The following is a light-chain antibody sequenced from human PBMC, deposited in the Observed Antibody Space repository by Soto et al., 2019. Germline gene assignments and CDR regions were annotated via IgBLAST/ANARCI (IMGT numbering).Light chain of an antibody. CDR2: TAS. CDR3: QQRYKTPQT. Sequence: DFQIPQSPSSLSASVGDRVTIICRASQSIDTHLNWYQQKTGKPPKLMIYTASTLPSDVPSRFSGILPGTNFTLTIHSLQPEESATYYGQQRYKTPQTVGQWTTVEIK. J-gene: IGKJ1*01. V-gene: IGKV1-39*01. CDR1: QSIDTH.